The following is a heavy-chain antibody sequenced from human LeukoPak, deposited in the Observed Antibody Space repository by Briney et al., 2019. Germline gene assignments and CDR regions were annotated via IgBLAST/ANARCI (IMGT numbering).Heavy chain of an antibody. J-gene: IGHJ4*02. CDR2: INTDGTVT. Sequence: PGGSLRLSCVASGFTFSSYWVSWVRQAPGKGLESVSRINTDGTVTTYADSVKGRFTVSRDNADNTMFLQTNSVRDEDTAVYYCATKQWLAPPPDSWGQGTPVTVSS. V-gene: IGHV3-74*01. CDR1: GFTFSSYW. CDR3: ATKQWLAPPPDS. D-gene: IGHD6-19*01.